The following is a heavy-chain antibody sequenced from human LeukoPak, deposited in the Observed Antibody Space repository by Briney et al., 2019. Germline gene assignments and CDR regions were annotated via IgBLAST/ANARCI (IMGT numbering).Heavy chain of an antibody. CDR1: GFTVSSNY. V-gene: IGHV3-66*01. Sequence: GGSLRLSCAASGFTVSSNYMSWVRQAPGKGLEWVSVIYSGGSTFYAASVKGRFTISRDNSKNTLFLQMNSLRAEDTAVYYCASGFCSGGSCYNDAFDIWGQGTMVTVSS. J-gene: IGHJ3*02. CDR2: IYSGGST. CDR3: ASGFCSGGSCYNDAFDI. D-gene: IGHD2-15*01.